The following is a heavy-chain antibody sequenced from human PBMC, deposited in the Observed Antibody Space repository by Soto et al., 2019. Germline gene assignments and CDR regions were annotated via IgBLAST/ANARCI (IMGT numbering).Heavy chain of an antibody. V-gene: IGHV4-59*01. Sequence: SETLSLTCTVSGVSITNYYWTWIRQPPGKRLEWIGAIYYTGSTTYNPSLRSRVTFSVDTSKNQFSLSLTSVTAADTAVYFCAKVVSGGHLVYWGQGTLVTVAS. CDR1: GVSITNYY. D-gene: IGHD2-15*01. CDR2: IYYTGST. CDR3: AKVVSGGHLVY. J-gene: IGHJ4*02.